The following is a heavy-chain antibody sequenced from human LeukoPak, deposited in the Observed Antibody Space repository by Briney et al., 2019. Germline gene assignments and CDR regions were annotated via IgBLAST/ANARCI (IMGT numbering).Heavy chain of an antibody. J-gene: IGHJ1*01. CDR2: ISGSGGST. CDR3: AKAVAARAEYFQH. Sequence: GGSLRLSCAASGFTFSSYAMSLVRQAPGKGLEWVSAISGSGGSTYYADSVKGRFTISRDYSKNTLYLQMNSLRAEDTAVYYCAKAVAARAEYFQHWGQGTLVTVSS. V-gene: IGHV3-23*01. CDR1: GFTFSSYA. D-gene: IGHD6-19*01.